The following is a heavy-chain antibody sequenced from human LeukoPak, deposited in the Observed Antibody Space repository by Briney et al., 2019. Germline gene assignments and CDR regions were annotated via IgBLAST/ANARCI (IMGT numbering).Heavy chain of an antibody. Sequence: ASVKVSCKASGYTFTGYYMHWVRQAPGQGLEWMGWINPNSGGTNYAQKFQGRVTMTTDTSTSTAYMELRSLRSDDTAVYYCARGDCSGGSCYHYWGQGTLVTVSS. J-gene: IGHJ4*02. CDR3: ARGDCSGGSCYHY. D-gene: IGHD2-15*01. CDR1: GYTFTGYY. CDR2: INPNSGGT. V-gene: IGHV1-2*02.